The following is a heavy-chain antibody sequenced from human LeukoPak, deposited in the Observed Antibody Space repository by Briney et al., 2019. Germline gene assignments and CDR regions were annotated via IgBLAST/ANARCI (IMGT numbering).Heavy chain of an antibody. Sequence: GGSLRLSCAASGFTVSSNYMSWVRQAPGKGLEWVSFISSTGGTIYYADAVKGRFTVSRDNAKNSLLLQMNSLRAEDTALYYCARGYSRAAFDIWGQGTMVTVSS. CDR3: ARGYSRAAFDI. V-gene: IGHV3-48*01. CDR2: ISSTGGTI. D-gene: IGHD2-15*01. J-gene: IGHJ3*02. CDR1: GFTVSSNY.